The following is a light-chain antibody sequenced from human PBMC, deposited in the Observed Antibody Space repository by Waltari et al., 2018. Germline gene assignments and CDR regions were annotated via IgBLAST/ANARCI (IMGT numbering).Light chain of an antibody. CDR2: DFS. CDR3: FAYAGTYTYL. CDR1: SNDIGGYVY. J-gene: IGLJ1*01. Sequence: QSVLTQPRSVSASPGQSVTISCTGTSNDIGGYVYVSWYQQYPGRAPRLLIFDFSPRPSGVPDRCSGAKSGTKASLTISGLQSDDEADYYCFAYAGTYTYLFGTGTRVTVL. V-gene: IGLV2-11*01.